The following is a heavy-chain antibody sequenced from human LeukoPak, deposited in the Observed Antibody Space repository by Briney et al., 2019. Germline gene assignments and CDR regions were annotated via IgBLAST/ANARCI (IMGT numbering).Heavy chain of an antibody. CDR1: GYTFTGYY. Sequence: VASVKVSCKASGYTFTGYYMHWVRQPPGQGLEWMGWINPNSGGTNYAQKFQGWVTMTRDTSISTAYMELSRLRSDDTAVYYCARSDVVAGFDYWGQGTLVTVSS. CDR2: INPNSGGT. J-gene: IGHJ4*02. D-gene: IGHD5-12*01. CDR3: ARSDVVAGFDY. V-gene: IGHV1-2*04.